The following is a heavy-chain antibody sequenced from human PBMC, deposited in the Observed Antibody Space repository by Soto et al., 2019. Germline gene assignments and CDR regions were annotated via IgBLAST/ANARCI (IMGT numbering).Heavy chain of an antibody. Sequence: ASVKVSCKASGYTFTGYYMHWVRQAPGQGLEWMGWINPNSGGTNYAQKFQGWVTMTRDTSISTAYMELSRLRSDDTAVYYCARGLFDHGSGSYYTFYYYYGMDVWGQGTTVTVSS. CDR2: INPNSGGT. CDR1: GYTFTGYY. CDR3: ARGLFDHGSGSYYTFYYYYGMDV. V-gene: IGHV1-2*04. D-gene: IGHD3-10*01. J-gene: IGHJ6*02.